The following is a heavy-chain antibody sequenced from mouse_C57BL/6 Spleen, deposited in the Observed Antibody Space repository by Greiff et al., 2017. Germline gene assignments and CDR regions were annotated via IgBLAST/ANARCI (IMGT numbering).Heavy chain of an antibody. V-gene: IGHV3-6*01. D-gene: IGHD1-1*01. CDR2: ISYDGSN. CDR3: ARDREGYGSSLAWFAY. J-gene: IGHJ3*01. CDR1: GYSITSGYY. Sequence: EVKLVESGPGLVKPSQSLSLTCSVTGYSITSGYYWNWIRQFPGNKLEWMGYISYDGSNNYNPSLKNRISITRDTSKNQFFLKLNSVTTEDTATYYCARDREGYGSSLAWFAYWGQGTLVTVSA.